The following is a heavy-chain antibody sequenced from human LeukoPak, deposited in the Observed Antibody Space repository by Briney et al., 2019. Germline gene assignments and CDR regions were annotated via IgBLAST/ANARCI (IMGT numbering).Heavy chain of an antibody. Sequence: SETLSLTCTVSGYSISSGYYWGWIRQPPGKRLEWVASIHSSGNTYYSPTLKSRVTISVDTSQNQFSLNLTSVTAADAAVYYCAGSATRSRPSDADYWGQGTLVTVSS. CDR2: IHSSGNT. V-gene: IGHV4-38-2*02. J-gene: IGHJ4*02. CDR1: GYSISSGYY. D-gene: IGHD2-15*01. CDR3: AGSATRSRPSDADY.